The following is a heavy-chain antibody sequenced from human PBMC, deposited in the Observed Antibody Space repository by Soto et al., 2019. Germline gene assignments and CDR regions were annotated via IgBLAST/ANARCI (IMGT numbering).Heavy chain of an antibody. D-gene: IGHD6-13*01. Sequence: QVQLVQSGAEVKKPGSSVKVSCKASGGTFNNHAINWVRQAPGQGLEWMGGIIPIFGTTNYAQKFKGRVTISADESTSTAYMELSSLRSEDAAVYYCARAAIHGSSWYFWFDPWGQGTLVTVSS. V-gene: IGHV1-69*01. J-gene: IGHJ5*02. CDR2: IIPIFGTT. CDR1: GGTFNNHA. CDR3: ARAAIHGSSWYFWFDP.